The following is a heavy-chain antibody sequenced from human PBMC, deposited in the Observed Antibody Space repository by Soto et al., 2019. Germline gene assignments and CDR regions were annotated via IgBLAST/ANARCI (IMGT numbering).Heavy chain of an antibody. D-gene: IGHD3-22*01. CDR2: IIPIFGTA. CDR1: GGTFSSYA. CDR3: ARGRGAPXDSSGYIPLGYYYGMDV. J-gene: IGHJ6*02. V-gene: IGHV1-69*13. Sequence: SVKVSCKGSGGTFSSYAISWVRQAPGQGLEWMGGIIPIFGTANYAQKFQGRVTITADESTSTAYMELSSLRSEDTAVYYCARGRGAPXDSSGYIPLGYYYGMDVWGQGTTVTVSS.